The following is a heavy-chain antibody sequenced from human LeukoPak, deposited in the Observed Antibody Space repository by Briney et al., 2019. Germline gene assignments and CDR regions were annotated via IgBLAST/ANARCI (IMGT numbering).Heavy chain of an antibody. CDR2: INPNSGGT. J-gene: IGHJ6*03. V-gene: IGHV1-2*02. CDR3: ATGVDYGDYGYYYYYMDV. CDR1: GYTFTGYY. Sequence: ASVKVSCKASGYTFTGYYMHWVRQAPGQGLEWMGWINPNSGGTNYAQKFQGRVTMTRDTSISTAYTELSRLRSDDTAVYYCATGVDYGDYGYYYYYMDVWGKGTTVTVSS. D-gene: IGHD4-17*01.